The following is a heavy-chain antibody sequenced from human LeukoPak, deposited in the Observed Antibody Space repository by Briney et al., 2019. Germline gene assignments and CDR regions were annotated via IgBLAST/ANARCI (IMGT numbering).Heavy chain of an antibody. J-gene: IGHJ4*02. CDR1: GGPVSGTNW. D-gene: IGHD6-25*01. Sequence: SETLSLTCGVSGGPVSGTNWWTWIRQPPGKGLEWIGEVHLDGRTNFNPSLKSRLTMSVDLSENHVSLKLTSVTAADTAVYYCAREGGFYRPLDYSGQGTLVTVSS. CDR2: VHLDGRT. CDR3: AREGGFYRPLDY. V-gene: IGHV4-4*02.